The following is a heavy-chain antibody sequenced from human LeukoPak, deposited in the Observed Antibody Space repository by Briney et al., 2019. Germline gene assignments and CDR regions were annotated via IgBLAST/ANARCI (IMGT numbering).Heavy chain of an antibody. CDR2: ISSSSSCI. J-gene: IGHJ4*02. V-gene: IGHV3-21*01. Sequence: PGGSLRLSCEASGFTFSSYSMNWVRQAPGKGLEWVSSISSSSSCIYYADSVRGRFTISRDNSKNTLYLQMNSLRAEDTAVYYCARETGDAAPDYWGQGTLVTVPS. CDR1: GFTFSSYS. D-gene: IGHD3-16*01. CDR3: ARETGDAAPDY.